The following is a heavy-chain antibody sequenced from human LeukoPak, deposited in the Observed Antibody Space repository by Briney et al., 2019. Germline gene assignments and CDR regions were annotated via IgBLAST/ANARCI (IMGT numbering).Heavy chain of an antibody. CDR1: GFTFSYYA. D-gene: IGHD1-14*01. CDR3: AKDSLGGIYYMDV. Sequence: TGGSLRLSRAASGFTFSYYAMYWVRQAPGKGLEWVAFIRYDGSDKYYADSVKGRFTISRDNSKYTLSLQMNSLRTEDTSVYYCAKDSLGGIYYMDVWGKGTTVTVSS. V-gene: IGHV3-30*02. J-gene: IGHJ6*03. CDR2: IRYDGSDK.